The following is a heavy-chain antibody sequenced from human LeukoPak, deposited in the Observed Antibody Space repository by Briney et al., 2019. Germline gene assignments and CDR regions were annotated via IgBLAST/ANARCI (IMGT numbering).Heavy chain of an antibody. CDR2: IRSKTNNYAT. J-gene: IGHJ4*02. Sequence: GGSLRLSCAASGFTFSGSAMHWVRQASGKGLEWVGRIRSKTNNYATEYAVSVEGRFTISRDDSKNTVYLQMNSLKTEDTAVYYCTRLRGEKASGDYWGQGTLVTVSS. CDR1: GFTFSGSA. D-gene: IGHD3-10*01. CDR3: TRLRGEKASGDY. V-gene: IGHV3-73*01.